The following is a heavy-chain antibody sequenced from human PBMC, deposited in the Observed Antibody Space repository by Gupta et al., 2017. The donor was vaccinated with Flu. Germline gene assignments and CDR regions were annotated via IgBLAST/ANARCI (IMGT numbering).Heavy chain of an antibody. Sequence: EVQLVESGGGLVKPGGSLSLSCAASGFTFRNAWMSWVGRAPGKGLEWVGRIKSKTDGGTTDCAAPVKGRFTISRDDSKNTLYLQMNSLKTEDTAVYYCTTDDSNYYYGMDVWGQGTTVTVSS. CDR1: GFTFRNAW. D-gene: IGHD3-22*01. V-gene: IGHV3-15*01. J-gene: IGHJ6*02. CDR3: TTDDSNYYYGMDV. CDR2: IKSKTDGGTT.